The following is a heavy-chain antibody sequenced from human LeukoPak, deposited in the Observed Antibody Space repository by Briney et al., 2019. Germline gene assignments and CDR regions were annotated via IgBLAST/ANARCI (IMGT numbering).Heavy chain of an antibody. V-gene: IGHV1-46*01. J-gene: IGHJ5*02. D-gene: IGHD1-26*01. CDR2: INPTGGST. CDR1: GYTFTSYY. Sequence: ASVRVSCKASGYTFTSYYMHWVRQAPGQGLEWMGLINPTGGSTGYAQKFQGRVTMTRDMSTSTDYMELSSLRSEDTAIYYCARDNSVGDNAWWFDPWGQGTLVTVSS. CDR3: ARDNSVGDNAWWFDP.